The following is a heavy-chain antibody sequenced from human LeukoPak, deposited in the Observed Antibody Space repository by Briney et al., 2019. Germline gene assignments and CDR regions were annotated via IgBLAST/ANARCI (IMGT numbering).Heavy chain of an antibody. J-gene: IGHJ4*02. CDR1: GFTFTSYD. Sequence: GASVKVSCKASGFTFTSYDINWVRQASGQGLEWMGWMNPNNGNTGYAQKFQGRVTMTRDTSVSTAYMELRGLRSEDTAVYYCARGGSRVVTYGNFDYWGQGTLVTVSS. CDR2: MNPNNGNT. CDR3: ARGGSRVVTYGNFDY. D-gene: IGHD2-21*02. V-gene: IGHV1-8*01.